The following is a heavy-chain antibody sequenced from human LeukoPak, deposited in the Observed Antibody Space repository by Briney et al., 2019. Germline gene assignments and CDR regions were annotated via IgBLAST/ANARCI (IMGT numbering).Heavy chain of an antibody. D-gene: IGHD3-10*02. CDR1: GFTFSNYA. J-gene: IGHJ6*04. CDR3: AELGITVIGGV. V-gene: IGHV3-48*03. CDR2: ISSSGSTI. Sequence: QPGGSLRLSCAASGFTFSNYAMSWVRQAPGKVLEWVSYISSSGSTIYYADSVKGRFTISRDNAKNSLYLQMNSLRAEDTAVYYCAELGITVIGGVWGKGTTVTISS.